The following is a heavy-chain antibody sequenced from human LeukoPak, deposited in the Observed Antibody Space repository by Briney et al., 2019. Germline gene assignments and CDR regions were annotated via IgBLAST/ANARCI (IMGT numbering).Heavy chain of an antibody. Sequence: ASGKVSCKASGGTFSSYAISWVRQAPGHGLEWMGGIIPIFGTANYAQKFQGRVTITADESTSTAYMELSSLRSEDTAVYYCARERPGGKKYSSSWSDPDAFDIWGQGTMVTVSS. CDR1: GGTFSSYA. J-gene: IGHJ3*02. V-gene: IGHV1-69*13. CDR2: IIPIFGTA. CDR3: ARERPGGKKYSSSWSDPDAFDI. D-gene: IGHD6-13*01.